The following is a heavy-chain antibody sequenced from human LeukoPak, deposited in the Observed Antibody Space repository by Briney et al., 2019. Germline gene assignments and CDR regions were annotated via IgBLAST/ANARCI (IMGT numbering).Heavy chain of an antibody. CDR2: IIPIFGTA. CDR1: GGTFSSYA. V-gene: IGHV1-69*01. J-gene: IGHJ6*02. D-gene: IGHD3-9*01. Sequence: ASVKVSCKASGGTFSSYAISWVRQAPGQGLEWMGGIIPIFGTANYAQKFQGRVTITADESTSTAYMELSSLRSEDTAVYYCATPTEGYDILTDAYYYGMDVWGQGTTVTVSS. CDR3: ATPTEGYDILTDAYYYGMDV.